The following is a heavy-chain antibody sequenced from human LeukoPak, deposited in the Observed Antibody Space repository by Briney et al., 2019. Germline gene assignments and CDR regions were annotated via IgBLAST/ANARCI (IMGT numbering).Heavy chain of an antibody. CDR1: GYTFTSYY. V-gene: IGHV1-69*04. CDR2: IMPILGIG. D-gene: IGHD5-12*01. CDR3: AREGSLNSGYYT. Sequence: SVKVSCKASGYTFTSYYMHWVRQAPGQGLEWMGRIMPILGIGNYAQKFQGRVTITADKSTSTAYMELSSLRSEDTAVYYCAREGSLNSGYYTWGQGTLVTVSS. J-gene: IGHJ5*02.